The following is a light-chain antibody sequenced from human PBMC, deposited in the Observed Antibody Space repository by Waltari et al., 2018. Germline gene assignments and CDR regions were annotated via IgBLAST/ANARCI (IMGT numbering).Light chain of an antibody. J-gene: IGLJ3*02. Sequence: QSVLTQPPSASGTPGQRVTISCSGSASNIGGNLVNWYQQFPGKAPKLLISRGDLRPSGVPDRFSGSKSGTSASLAISGLQSEDEADYFCASWDDSLNGHWVFGGGTKVTVL. CDR3: ASWDDSLNGHWV. CDR1: ASNIGGNL. V-gene: IGLV1-44*01. CDR2: RGD.